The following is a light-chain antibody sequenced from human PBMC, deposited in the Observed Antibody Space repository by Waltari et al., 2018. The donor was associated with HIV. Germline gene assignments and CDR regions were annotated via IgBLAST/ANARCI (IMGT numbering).Light chain of an antibody. CDR3: QVWDSSSDHPV. Sequence: SYVLTQPPSVSVAPGKTARITCGGNNIGSNSVPWYQQKPGQAPVLVIYYDSDRPSGIPERFSGSNSGNTATLTISRVEAGDEADYYCQVWDSSSDHPVFGGGTKLTVL. V-gene: IGLV3-21*04. CDR1: NIGSNS. CDR2: YDS. J-gene: IGLJ3*02.